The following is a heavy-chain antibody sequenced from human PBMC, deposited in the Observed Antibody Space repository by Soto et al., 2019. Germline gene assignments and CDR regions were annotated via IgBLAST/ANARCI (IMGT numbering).Heavy chain of an antibody. CDR1: GGSFSGYS. CDR3: ARDKITGLFDY. J-gene: IGHJ4*02. V-gene: IGHV4-34*01. CDR2: INHSGST. D-gene: IGHD2-8*02. Sequence: SETLSLTCAVYGGSFSGYSWTWLRQPPGTGLEWIGEINHSGSTYYNPSLKSRVTISVDTSKNQFSLKLTSVTAADTAVYYCARDKITGLFDYWGQGTLVTVSS.